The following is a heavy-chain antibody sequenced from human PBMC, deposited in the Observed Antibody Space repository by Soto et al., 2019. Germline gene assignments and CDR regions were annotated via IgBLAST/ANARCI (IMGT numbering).Heavy chain of an antibody. CDR3: ARHGGEATYYYSGMDV. J-gene: IGHJ6*02. D-gene: IGHD3-16*01. Sequence: GESLKISCKGSGYSFTSYWISWVRQMPGKGLEWMGRIDPSDSYTNYSPSFQGHVTISADKSISTAYLQWSSLKASDTAMYYCARHGGEATYYYSGMDVWGQGTTVTVSS. CDR1: GYSFTSYW. V-gene: IGHV5-10-1*01. CDR2: IDPSDSYT.